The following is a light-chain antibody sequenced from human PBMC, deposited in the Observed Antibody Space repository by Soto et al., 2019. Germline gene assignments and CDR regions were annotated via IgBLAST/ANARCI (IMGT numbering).Light chain of an antibody. CDR3: QQYGNSPQIT. Sequence: EIVLTQSPGTLSLSPGERATLSCRASQSVRNSYLACYQQKPGQAPRLLMSGASSRSTGIPDRFSGNGSGTDFTLPISRLEPEDFAVYYCQQYGNSPQITFGQGTRLEIK. CDR2: GAS. J-gene: IGKJ5*01. CDR1: QSVRNSY. V-gene: IGKV3-20*01.